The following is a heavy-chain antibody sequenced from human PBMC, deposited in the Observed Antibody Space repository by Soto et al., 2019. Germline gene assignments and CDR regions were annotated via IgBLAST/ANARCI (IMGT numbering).Heavy chain of an antibody. CDR2: VSGSGGST. CDR3: TKMGAAGGDYPDD. Sequence: EVQLLESGGGLAQPGGSLRLSCAASGFTFSNYAMTWVRQAPGKGLEFVSGVSGSGGSTHYADSVKGRFTIYRDNSKNTLYVQMNSLRAEDTDVYYCTKMGAAGGDYPDDWCQGTVVTVSS. CDR1: GFTFSNYA. J-gene: IGHJ4*02. D-gene: IGHD4-17*01. V-gene: IGHV3-23*01.